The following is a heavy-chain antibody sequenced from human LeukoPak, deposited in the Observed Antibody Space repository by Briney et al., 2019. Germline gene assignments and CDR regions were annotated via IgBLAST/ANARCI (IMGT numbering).Heavy chain of an antibody. Sequence: SETLSLTCTVSGDSISSGSYYWSWIRQPAGKGLEWIGRIYISGSTNYNPSLKGRVTILIDTSKKQFSLKLSSVTAADTAVYYCASLRERSYYARGFDYWGQGTLVTVSS. D-gene: IGHD3-3*01. V-gene: IGHV4-61*02. CDR2: IYISGST. CDR3: ASLRERSYYARGFDY. CDR1: GDSISSGSYY. J-gene: IGHJ4*02.